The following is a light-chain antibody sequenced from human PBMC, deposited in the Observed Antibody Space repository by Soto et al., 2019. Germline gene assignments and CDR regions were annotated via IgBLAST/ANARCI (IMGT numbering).Light chain of an antibody. V-gene: IGKV1-39*01. CDR2: AAS. CDR3: QQYNNWPPWT. Sequence: DIQMTQSPSSLSASVGDRVTITCRASQSISSYLSWYQQKPGKAPKFLIYAASSLQSGVPSRFSGSGSGTDFTLTISSLQSEDFAVYYCQQYNNWPPWTFGQGTKVEIK. J-gene: IGKJ1*01. CDR1: QSISSY.